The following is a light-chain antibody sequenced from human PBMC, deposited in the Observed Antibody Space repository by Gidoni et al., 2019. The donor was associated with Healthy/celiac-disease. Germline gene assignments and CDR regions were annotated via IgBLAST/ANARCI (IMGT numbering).Light chain of an antibody. Sequence: VLTQSPGTLSLSPGERATLSCRASQSVSSTYLAWYQQKPGQAPRLLIYGASSRVTGVPDRFSGSGSGTDFTLTISRLEPEDFAVYYCQQGAFGQGTKVEMK. CDR1: QSVSSTY. CDR3: QQGA. V-gene: IGKV3-20*01. CDR2: GAS. J-gene: IGKJ1*01.